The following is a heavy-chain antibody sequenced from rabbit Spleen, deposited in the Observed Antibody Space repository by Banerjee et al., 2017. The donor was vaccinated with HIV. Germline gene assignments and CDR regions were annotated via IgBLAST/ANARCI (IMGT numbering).Heavy chain of an antibody. CDR2: IFAGSTGTT. CDR1: GVSFSSDNY. Sequence: QSLEESWGDLVKTGASLTLTCPASGVSFSSDNYICWVRPAPGKGLEWIACIFAGSTGTTDYASGAKGRFTISKTSSTTVTRQMTSLTAADTATYFCARDTSSSFSSYGMDFWGQGTLVTVS. CDR3: ARDTSSSFSSYGMDF. V-gene: IGHV1S40*01. J-gene: IGHJ6*01. D-gene: IGHD1-1*01.